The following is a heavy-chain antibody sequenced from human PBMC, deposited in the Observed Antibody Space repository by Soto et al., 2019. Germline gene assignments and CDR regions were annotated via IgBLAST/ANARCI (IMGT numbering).Heavy chain of an antibody. D-gene: IGHD6-6*01. CDR1: GGTFNSYT. J-gene: IGHJ3*02. Sequence: GASVKVSCKASGGTFNSYTISWVRQAPGQGLKWMGGIIPIFGTANYAQKFQGRVTITADESTSTAYMELSSLRSEDTAVYYCARAFEYSSSSVAFDIWGHGTMVTV. CDR2: IIPIFGTA. V-gene: IGHV1-69*13. CDR3: ARAFEYSSSSVAFDI.